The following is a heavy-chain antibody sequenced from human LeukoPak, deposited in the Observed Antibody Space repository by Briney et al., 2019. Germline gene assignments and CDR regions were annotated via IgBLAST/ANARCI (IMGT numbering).Heavy chain of an antibody. V-gene: IGHV3-7*01. CDR2: IKEDGSEN. J-gene: IGHJ4*02. Sequence: GGSLRLSCAASGFTFSRYWMTWVRQAPGKGLEWVANIKEDGSENSYVESVKGRFTISSDNAKNSLYLQLNSLRAEDTAVYFCARQRYSDYWGQGTLVTVSS. CDR1: GFTFSRYW. CDR3: ARQRYSDY. D-gene: IGHD1-1*01.